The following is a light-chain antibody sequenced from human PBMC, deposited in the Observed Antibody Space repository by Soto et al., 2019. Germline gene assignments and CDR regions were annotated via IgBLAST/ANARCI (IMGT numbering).Light chain of an antibody. CDR2: EGT. J-gene: IGLJ2*01. V-gene: IGLV2-23*03. CDR1: SGDVGTYKL. CDR3: CSYAGSSTFVV. Sequence: QSALTQPASVSGSPGQSITISCTGTSGDVGTYKLVSWYQHHPGKVPRLMIYEGTKRPSGVSDRFSGSKSGNTASLTISGLPAEDEADYYCCSYAGSSTFVVFGGGTKLTVL.